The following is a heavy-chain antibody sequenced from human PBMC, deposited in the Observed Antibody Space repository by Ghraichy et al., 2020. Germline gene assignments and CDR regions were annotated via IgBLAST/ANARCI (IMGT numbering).Heavy chain of an antibody. Sequence: LSLTCAGSGFTLHDYAMHWVRQAPGKGLEWFSGISWDSDTKGYADSVRGRFTISRDNAKSFLYLQMNSLRTEDTALYYCIRETSPGGVDVWGQGTTVTVSS. CDR1: GFTLHDYA. J-gene: IGHJ6*02. CDR2: ISWDSDTK. D-gene: IGHD6-6*01. CDR3: IRETSPGGVDV. V-gene: IGHV3-9*01.